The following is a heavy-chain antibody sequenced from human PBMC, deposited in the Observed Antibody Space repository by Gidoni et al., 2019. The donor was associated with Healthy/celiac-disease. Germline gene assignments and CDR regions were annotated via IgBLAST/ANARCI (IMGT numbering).Heavy chain of an antibody. D-gene: IGHD3-22*01. CDR2: IRSKAYGGTT. Sequence: EVQLVESGGGLVQPGRSLRLSCTASGFTFGDYAMSWFRQAPGKGLEWVGFIRSKAYGGTTEYAASVKGRFTISRDDSKSIAYLQMNSLKTEDTAVYYCTRDPPDLYDSSGYYFYWGQGTLVTVSS. V-gene: IGHV3-49*03. CDR1: GFTFGDYA. J-gene: IGHJ4*02. CDR3: TRDPPDLYDSSGYYFY.